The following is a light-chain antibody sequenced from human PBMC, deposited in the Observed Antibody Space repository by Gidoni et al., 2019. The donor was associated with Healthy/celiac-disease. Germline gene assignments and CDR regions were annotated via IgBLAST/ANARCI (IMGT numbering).Light chain of an antibody. CDR1: QSVSSY. CDR2: DAS. Sequence: EIVLTQSPATLSLSPGERATLSCRASQSVSSYLAWYQQKPGQAPRLLIYDASNRATGIPARFSGSGSGTDFTLTISSLEPEDFAVYYCQQRSNWPRGFSGGTKVEIK. CDR3: QQRSNWPRG. V-gene: IGKV3-11*01. J-gene: IGKJ4*02.